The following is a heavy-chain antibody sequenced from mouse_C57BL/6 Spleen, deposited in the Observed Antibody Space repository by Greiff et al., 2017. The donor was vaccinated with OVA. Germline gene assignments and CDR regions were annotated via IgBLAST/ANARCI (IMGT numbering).Heavy chain of an antibody. V-gene: IGHV1-82*01. D-gene: IGHD1-1*01. J-gene: IGHJ4*01. CDR2: IYPGDGDT. CDR3: ARVYYGSSYAMDY. CDR1: GYAFSSSW. Sequence: VQLQQSGPELVKPGASVKISCKASGYAFSSSWMNWVKQRPGKGLEWIGRIYPGDGDTNYNGKFKGKATLTADKSSSTAYMQLSSLTSEDSAVYFCARVYYGSSYAMDYWGQGTSVTVSS.